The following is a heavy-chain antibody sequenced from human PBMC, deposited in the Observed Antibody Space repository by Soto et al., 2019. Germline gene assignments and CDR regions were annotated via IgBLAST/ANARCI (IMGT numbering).Heavy chain of an antibody. CDR2: ISAYNGNT. V-gene: IGHV1-18*01. CDR1: GYTFTSYG. CDR3: ARAPLAVNPHWDHPNFYY. Sequence: QVQLVQSGAEVKKPGASVKVSCKASGYTFTSYGISWVRQAPGQGLEWMGWISAYNGNTNYAQKPKSRVTMTTDTSTSTAYMALRSRRADDTAVYYCARAPLAVNPHWDHPNFYYWGQGTLVTVSS. J-gene: IGHJ4*02. D-gene: IGHD3-3*02.